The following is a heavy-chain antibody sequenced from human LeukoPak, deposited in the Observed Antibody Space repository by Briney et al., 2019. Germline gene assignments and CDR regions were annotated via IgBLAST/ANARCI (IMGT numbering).Heavy chain of an antibody. Sequence: GRSLTLYCAASGFTFSSYGMHWVRQAPGKGLEWVAVIWYDGSKKYYADSVKGRFTISRDSSKNTLYLQMNSLRAEDTAVYFCARDGAVRYFDYWGQGTLVTVSS. V-gene: IGHV3-33*01. CDR3: ARDGAVRYFDY. CDR1: GFTFSSYG. D-gene: IGHD3-16*01. CDR2: IWYDGSKK. J-gene: IGHJ4*02.